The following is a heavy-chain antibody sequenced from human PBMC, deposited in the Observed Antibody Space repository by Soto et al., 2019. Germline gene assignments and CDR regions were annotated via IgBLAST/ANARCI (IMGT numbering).Heavy chain of an antibody. CDR3: ARAYYDYIWGSYRRVDY. J-gene: IGHJ4*02. CDR1: GGSFSGYY. V-gene: IGHV4-34*01. Sequence: QVQLQQWGAGLLKPSETLSLTCAVYGGSFSGYYWSWIRQPPGKGLEWIGEINHSGSTNYNPSLKSRVTISVDTSKNQFSLKLSSVTAADTAMYYCARAYYDYIWGSYRRVDYWGQGTLVTVSS. CDR2: INHSGST. D-gene: IGHD3-16*02.